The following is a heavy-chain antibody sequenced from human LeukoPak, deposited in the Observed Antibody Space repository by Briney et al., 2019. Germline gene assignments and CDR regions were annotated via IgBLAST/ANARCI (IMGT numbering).Heavy chain of an antibody. CDR3: ARDVYDFWSGSHYGMDV. CDR2: IYSGGST. Sequence: GGSLRLSCVASGFTVSSNYMSWVRQAPGKGLEWVSAIYSGGSTYYADSVRGRFSIFRDNSKNTLYLQMNSLRAEDTAVYYCARDVYDFWSGSHYGMDVWGQGTTVTVSS. V-gene: IGHV3-53*01. CDR1: GFTVSSNY. J-gene: IGHJ6*02. D-gene: IGHD3-3*01.